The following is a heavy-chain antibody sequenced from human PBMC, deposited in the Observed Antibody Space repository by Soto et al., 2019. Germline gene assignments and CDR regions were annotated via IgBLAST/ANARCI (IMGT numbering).Heavy chain of an antibody. J-gene: IGHJ4*02. CDR2: IIPIFGAA. V-gene: IGHV1-69*12. CDR3: ARELRITTAGPRPYDY. Sequence: QVQLMQSGAEVKKPGSSVKVSCKTSGDTFNSYAVNWVRQAPGLGLEWMGGIIPIFGAANYAQKFQGRVTITADESTCTVYMELRSLRSDDTAVFYCARELRITTAGPRPYDYWGQGTLVTVSS. CDR1: GDTFNSYA. D-gene: IGHD6-13*01.